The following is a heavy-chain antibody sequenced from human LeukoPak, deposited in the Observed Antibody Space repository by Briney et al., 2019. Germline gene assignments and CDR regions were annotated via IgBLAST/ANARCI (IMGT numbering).Heavy chain of an antibody. D-gene: IGHD2-2*01. CDR1: GGTFSSYA. V-gene: IGHV1-69*13. CDR3: AREGYCSSTSCYHLY. J-gene: IGHJ4*02. CDR2: IIPIFGTA. Sequence: SVKVSCKASGGTFSSYAISWVRQAPGQGLEWMGGIIPIFGTANYAQKFQGRVTITADESTSTAYMELSSLRSEDTAVYYCAREGYCSSTSCYHLYWGQGTLVTVSS.